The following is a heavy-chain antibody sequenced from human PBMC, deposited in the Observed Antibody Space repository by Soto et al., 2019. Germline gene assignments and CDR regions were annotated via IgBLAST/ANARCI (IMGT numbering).Heavy chain of an antibody. Sequence: QVQLVQSGAEVKKPGASVKVSCKASGYTFTSYGISWVRQAPGQGLEWMGWISAYNGNTNYAQKLQGRVTMTTDTSTSTAYMELRSLRSDDTAVYYCARDPTGGYYYDSSGSPPLDYWGQGTLVTVSS. D-gene: IGHD3-22*01. J-gene: IGHJ4*02. CDR1: GYTFTSYG. V-gene: IGHV1-18*04. CDR3: ARDPTGGYYYDSSGSPPLDY. CDR2: ISAYNGNT.